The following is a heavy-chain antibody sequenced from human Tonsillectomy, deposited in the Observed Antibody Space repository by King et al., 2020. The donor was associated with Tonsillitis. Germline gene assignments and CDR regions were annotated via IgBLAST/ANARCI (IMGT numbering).Heavy chain of an antibody. Sequence: QLQESGPGLVKPSETLSLTCTVSGGSISTYYWSWIRQPPGKGLEWIGFIHYSGSTNYNPSLKSRVTISVDTSKNQFSLRLSSVTAPDTAVYYCARTSSYFDYWGQGTLVTVSS. J-gene: IGHJ4*02. CDR3: ARTSSYFDY. CDR1: GGSISTYY. CDR2: IHYSGST. V-gene: IGHV4-59*01.